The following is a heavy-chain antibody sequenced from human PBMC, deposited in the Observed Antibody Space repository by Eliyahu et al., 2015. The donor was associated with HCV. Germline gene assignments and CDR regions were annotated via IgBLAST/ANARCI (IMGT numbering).Heavy chain of an antibody. D-gene: IGHD2-2*01. CDR3: ARDATPSREIKYNYYGMDV. CDR2: ISSSGTTI. CDR1: GFTFSDYY. V-gene: IGHV3-11*01. Sequence: QVQLVESGGGLVKPGGSLRLSCASSGFTFSDYYMTWIRQAPGKGLEWVSYISSSGTTIYYADSVKGRFTISRDNAKNSLYLQMNSLRAEDTTVYYCARDATPSREIKYNYYGMDVWGQGTTVTVSS. J-gene: IGHJ6*02.